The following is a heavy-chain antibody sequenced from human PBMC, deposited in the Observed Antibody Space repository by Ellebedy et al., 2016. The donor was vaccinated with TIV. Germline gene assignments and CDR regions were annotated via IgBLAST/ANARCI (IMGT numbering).Heavy chain of an antibody. CDR3: ARDGPGLVHWYFDL. J-gene: IGHJ2*01. CDR2: VYYSGST. D-gene: IGHD6-19*01. V-gene: IGHV4-39*07. CDR1: GGSISSSSYY. Sequence: SETLSLTCTVSGGSISSSSYYWGWIRQPPGKGLEWIGGVYYSGSTYYNPSLKSRVTISVDTSKNQFSLKLSSVTAEDTAVYYCARDGPGLVHWYFDLWGRGTLVTVSS.